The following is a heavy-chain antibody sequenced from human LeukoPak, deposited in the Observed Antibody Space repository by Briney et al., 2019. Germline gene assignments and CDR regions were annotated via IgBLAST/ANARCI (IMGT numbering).Heavy chain of an antibody. J-gene: IGHJ4*02. CDR3: ARERIGQWLGLGRRYYFDY. Sequence: ASVKVSCKASGYTFTSYYMHWVRQAPGQGLEWMGIINPSGGSTSYAQKFQGRVTMTRDMSTSTVYMELRSLRSEDTAVYYCARERIGQWLGLGRRYYFDYWGQGTLVTVSS. V-gene: IGHV1-46*01. D-gene: IGHD6-19*01. CDR1: GYTFTSYY. CDR2: INPSGGST.